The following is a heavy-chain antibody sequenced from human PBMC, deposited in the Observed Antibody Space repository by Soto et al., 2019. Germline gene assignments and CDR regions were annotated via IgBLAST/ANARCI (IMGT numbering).Heavy chain of an antibody. D-gene: IGHD3-9*01. V-gene: IGHV4-31*03. J-gene: IGHJ4*02. CDR2: IYYSGST. Sequence: PSETLSLTCTVSGGSISSGSYHWIRQHPGKGLEWIGYIYYSGSTYYNPSLKSRVTISVDTSKNQFSLKLTSVTAADTAFYYCAREQTYYDFLTGSAGYFDYWGQGTPVTVSS. CDR1: GGSISSGSYH. CDR3: AREQTYYDFLTGSAGYFDY.